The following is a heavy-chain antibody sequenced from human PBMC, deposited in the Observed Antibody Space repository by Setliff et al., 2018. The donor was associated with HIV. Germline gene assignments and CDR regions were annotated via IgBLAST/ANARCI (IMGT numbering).Heavy chain of an antibody. Sequence: PGESLTISCKASGYTFTNYWVGWVRQMPGNGLEWVGLIWPDDSDSIYSPSFQGQVTLSADKSITTVYLQWSSLEAPDTAMYYCARLSKYYDFWTPNYWGQGTLVTSPQ. CDR3: ARLSKYYDFWTPNY. D-gene: IGHD3-3*01. CDR1: GYTFTNYW. J-gene: IGHJ4*02. V-gene: IGHV5-51*01. CDR2: IWPDDSDS.